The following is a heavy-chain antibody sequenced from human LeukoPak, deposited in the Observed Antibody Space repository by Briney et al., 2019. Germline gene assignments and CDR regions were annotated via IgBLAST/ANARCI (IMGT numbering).Heavy chain of an antibody. V-gene: IGHV5-51*01. CDR2: IYPGDSDT. CDR1: GYSFTSYW. D-gene: IGHD6-6*01. CDR3: ARHPTYSSSYYYYYMDV. J-gene: IGHJ6*03. Sequence: PGESLKISCKGSGYSFTSYWIGWARQMPGKGLEWMGIIYPGDSDTRYSPSLQGQVTISADKSISTAYLQWSSLKASDTAMYYCARHPTYSSSYYYYYMDVWGKGTTVTVSS.